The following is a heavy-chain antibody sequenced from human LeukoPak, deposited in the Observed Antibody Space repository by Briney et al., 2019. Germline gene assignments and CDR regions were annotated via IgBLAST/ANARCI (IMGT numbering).Heavy chain of an antibody. CDR2: IYYSGTT. Sequence: SETLSLTCSVSGGSISSRSYYWDWIRQPPGKGLEWIGTIYYSGTTYYNPSLESRLTISVDTSKNQFSLRLSSVTAADTAVYYCARGNYVYVPDYWGQGTLVTVSS. V-gene: IGHV4-39*07. CDR1: GGSISSRSYY. CDR3: ARGNYVYVPDY. D-gene: IGHD3-16*01. J-gene: IGHJ4*02.